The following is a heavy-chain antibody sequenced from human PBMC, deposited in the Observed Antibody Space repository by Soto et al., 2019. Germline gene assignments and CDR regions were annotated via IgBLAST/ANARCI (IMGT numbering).Heavy chain of an antibody. CDR2: ISSSSSTI. CDR3: ARDLNYGLFDY. CDR1: GFTFSSYS. D-gene: IGHD4-17*01. Sequence: GGSLRLSCAASGFTFSSYSMNWVRQAPGRGLEWVSYISSSSSTIYYADSVKGRFTISRDNAKNSLYLQMNSLRAEDTAVYYCARDLNYGLFDYCGQGTLVTGSS. V-gene: IGHV3-48*01. J-gene: IGHJ4*02.